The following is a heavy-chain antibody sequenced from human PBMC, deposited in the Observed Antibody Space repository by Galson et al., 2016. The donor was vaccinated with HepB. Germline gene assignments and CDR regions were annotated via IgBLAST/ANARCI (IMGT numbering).Heavy chain of an antibody. CDR3: ARGGLALAGAIDS. CDR2: IYYTGST. CDR1: GASVTSGSFQ. J-gene: IGHJ5*01. D-gene: IGHD6-19*01. Sequence: SETLSLTCTVSGASVTSGSFQWSWIRQPPGKGLEWIGYIYYTGSTNYNPSLKSRVTISLDTSKNQFSLKLTSVTTKDTAVYYCARGGLALAGAIDSWGHGVKITVST. V-gene: IGHV4-61*01.